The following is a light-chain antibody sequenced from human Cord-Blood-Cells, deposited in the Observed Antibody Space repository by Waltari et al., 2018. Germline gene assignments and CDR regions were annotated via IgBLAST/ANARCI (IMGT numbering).Light chain of an antibody. CDR3: QQYNSYSET. V-gene: IGKV1-5*03. CDR1: QSLISC. J-gene: IGKJ1*01. CDR2: KAS. Sequence: DLPQTQSASTLSASVGDSVTLTCRASQSLISCVAWYQQKPGKAPKPLIYKASSLESGVASRFSGSGAGTEFTLTISSLQPDDLATYYCQQYNSYSETFGQGTKVEIK.